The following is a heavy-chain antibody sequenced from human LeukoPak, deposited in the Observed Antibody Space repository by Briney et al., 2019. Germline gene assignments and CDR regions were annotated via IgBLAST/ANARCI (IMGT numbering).Heavy chain of an antibody. Sequence: GGSLRLSCAASGFTFSSYTMNWVRHAPGKGLEWVSSISSSSTYIYYADSVKGRFTISRDNAKNSLYLQMNSLRAEDTAVYHCARGGGYYYDSSGYYYGYWGQGTPVTVPS. CDR1: GFTFSSYT. CDR3: ARGGGYYYDSSGYYYGY. V-gene: IGHV3-21*01. J-gene: IGHJ4*02. D-gene: IGHD3-22*01. CDR2: ISSSSTYI.